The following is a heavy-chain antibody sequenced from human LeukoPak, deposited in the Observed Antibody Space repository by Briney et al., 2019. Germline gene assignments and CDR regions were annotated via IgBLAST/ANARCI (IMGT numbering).Heavy chain of an antibody. CDR3: ATYSRDYYGSGIIDWFDP. D-gene: IGHD3-10*01. V-gene: IGHV1-69*06. J-gene: IGHJ5*02. CDR1: GGTFGSFA. Sequence: SVKVSCKASGGTFGSFAISWVRQAPGQGLEWMGGIIPIFGTANYAQKFQGRVTITADKSTSTAYMELSSLRSEDTAVYYCATYSRDYYGSGIIDWFDPWGQGTLVTVSS. CDR2: IIPIFGTA.